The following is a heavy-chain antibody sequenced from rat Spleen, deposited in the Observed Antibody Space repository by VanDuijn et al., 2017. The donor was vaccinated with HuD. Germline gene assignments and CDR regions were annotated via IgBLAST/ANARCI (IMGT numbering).Heavy chain of an antibody. J-gene: IGHJ2*01. CDR3: TRERSGYGFDY. V-gene: IGHV5-29*01. CDR2: ISSGGST. CDR1: GFTFSDFG. Sequence: EVQLVESGGGLVQPGRSLKVSCAASGFTFSDFGMAWVRQAPKKGLEWVASISSGGSTYYPDSVKGRFTISRDNAKSTLYLQMNSLRSEDTATYYCTRERSGYGFDYWGQGVMVTVSS. D-gene: IGHD4-3*01.